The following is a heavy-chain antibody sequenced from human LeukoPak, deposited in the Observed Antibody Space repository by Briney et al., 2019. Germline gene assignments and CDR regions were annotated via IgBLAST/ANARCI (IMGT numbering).Heavy chain of an antibody. J-gene: IGHJ6*04. Sequence: WGTLSLTCTVSGGSISSYYWSWIRQPPGKGLEWIGYIYYSGSTNYNPSLKSRVTISVDTSKNQFSLKLSSVTAADTAVYYCARSPNVVPALDVWGKGTTVTVSS. CDR2: IYYSGST. D-gene: IGHD2-2*01. V-gene: IGHV4-59*01. CDR3: ARSPNVVPALDV. CDR1: GGSISSYY.